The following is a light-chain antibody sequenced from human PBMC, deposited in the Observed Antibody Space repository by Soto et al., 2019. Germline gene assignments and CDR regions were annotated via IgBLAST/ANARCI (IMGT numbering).Light chain of an antibody. CDR2: DVS. V-gene: IGLV2-14*01. Sequence: QSALTQPASVSWSPGLSIAISCTGTSRDVGGYNSVSWYQQQPGKVPKLMIYDVSNRPSGVSNRFSGSKSGNTASLTISGLQAEDEGDYYCSSYTTGGSYVFGTGTKLTVL. CDR1: SRDVGGYNS. CDR3: SSYTTGGSYV. J-gene: IGLJ1*01.